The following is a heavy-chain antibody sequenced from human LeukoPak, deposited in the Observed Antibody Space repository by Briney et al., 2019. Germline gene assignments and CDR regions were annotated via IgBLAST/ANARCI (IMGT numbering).Heavy chain of an antibody. J-gene: IGHJ4*02. CDR1: GFTFSSYA. Sequence: GGSLRLSCAASGFTFSSYAMSWVRQAPGKGLEWVSAISGSGGSTYYADSVKGRFTISRDNSKNTLYLQMNSLRAEDTAVYYCARADLGYCSSTSCYAHDYWGQGTLVTVSS. D-gene: IGHD2-2*01. CDR2: ISGSGGST. CDR3: ARADLGYCSSTSCYAHDY. V-gene: IGHV3-23*01.